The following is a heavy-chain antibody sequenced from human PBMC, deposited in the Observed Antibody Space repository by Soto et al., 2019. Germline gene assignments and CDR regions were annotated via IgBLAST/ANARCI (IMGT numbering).Heavy chain of an antibody. J-gene: IGHJ4*02. Sequence: ASVKVSCKASGYTFTIYYMHWVLQAPVQWLEWMGIINPSGGSTSYAQKFQGRVTMTRDTSTSTVYMELSSLRSEDTAVYYCARRIRDGYTDYWGQGTLVTVSS. D-gene: IGHD5-12*01. V-gene: IGHV1-46*01. CDR1: GYTFTIYY. CDR2: INPSGGST. CDR3: ARRIRDGYTDY.